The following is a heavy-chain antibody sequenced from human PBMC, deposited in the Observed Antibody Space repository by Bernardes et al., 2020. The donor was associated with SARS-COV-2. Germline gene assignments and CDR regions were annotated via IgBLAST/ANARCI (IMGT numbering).Heavy chain of an antibody. CDR1: GFTFSSFS. V-gene: IGHV3-21*06. Sequence: GGSLRLSCAASGFTFSSFSMNWVRQAPGKGLEWVSSISSGSSHIFYADSVKGRFTISRDNAKNSLYLQMNSLRAEDTAVYYCAKDVSVDTSGYSYYYGMDVWGQGTTVTVSS. CDR3: AKDVSVDTSGYSYYYGMDV. CDR2: ISSGSSHI. D-gene: IGHD3-22*01. J-gene: IGHJ6*02.